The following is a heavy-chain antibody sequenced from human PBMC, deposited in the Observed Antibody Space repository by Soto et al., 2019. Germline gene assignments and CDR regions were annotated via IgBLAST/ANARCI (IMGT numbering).Heavy chain of an antibody. D-gene: IGHD5-18*01. CDR2: IYYSGST. Sequence: QVQLQESGPGLVKPSQTLSLTCTVSGGSISSGGYYWSWIRQHPGKGLEWIGYIYYSGSTYYNPSLKSRVTXXVXTXXNQFSLKLSSVTAADTAVYYCARGPASGYSYGFDYWGQGTLVTVSS. J-gene: IGHJ4*02. CDR3: ARGPASGYSYGFDY. V-gene: IGHV4-31*03. CDR1: GGSISSGGYY.